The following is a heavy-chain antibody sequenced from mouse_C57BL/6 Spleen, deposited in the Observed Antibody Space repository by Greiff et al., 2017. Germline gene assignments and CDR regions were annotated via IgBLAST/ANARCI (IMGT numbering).Heavy chain of an antibody. J-gene: IGHJ2*01. Sequence: QVQLQQSGAELARPGASVKLSCKASGYTFTSYGISWVKQRTGQGLEWIGEIYPRSGNTYYNEKFKGKATLTADKSSSTAYMELRSLTSEDSAVYFCARRTTVVAPYYFEYWGQGTTLTVSS. D-gene: IGHD1-1*01. CDR2: IYPRSGNT. CDR1: GYTFTSYG. V-gene: IGHV1-81*01. CDR3: ARRTTVVAPYYFEY.